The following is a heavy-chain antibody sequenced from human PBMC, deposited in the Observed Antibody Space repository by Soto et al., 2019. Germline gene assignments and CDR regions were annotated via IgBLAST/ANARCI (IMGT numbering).Heavy chain of an antibody. J-gene: IGHJ6*02. CDR3: AKVPCGGDCYPPDYYYGMDV. V-gene: IGHV3-30*18. D-gene: IGHD2-21*02. CDR2: ISYDGSNK. CDR1: GFTFSSYG. Sequence: GGSLRLSCAASGFTFSSYGMHWVRQAPGKGLEWVAVISYDGSNKYYADSVKGRFTISRDNSKNTLYLQMNSLRAEDTAVYYCAKVPCGGDCYPPDYYYGMDVWGQGTTVTVSS.